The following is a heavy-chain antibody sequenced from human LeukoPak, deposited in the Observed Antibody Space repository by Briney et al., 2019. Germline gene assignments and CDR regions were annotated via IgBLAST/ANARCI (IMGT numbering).Heavy chain of an antibody. V-gene: IGHV4-39*07. Sequence: SETLSLTCTVSGGSISSSSYYWGWIRQPPGKGLEWIGSIYYSGSTYYNPSLKSRVTISVDTSKNQFSLKLSSVTAADTAVYYCARAVLYYDSSGYDYWGQGTLVTVSS. CDR2: IYYSGST. J-gene: IGHJ4*02. D-gene: IGHD3-22*01. CDR3: ARAVLYYDSSGYDY. CDR1: GGSISSSSYY.